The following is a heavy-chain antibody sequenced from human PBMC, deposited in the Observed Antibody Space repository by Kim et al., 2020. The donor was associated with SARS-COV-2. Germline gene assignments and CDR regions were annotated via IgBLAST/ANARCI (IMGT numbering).Heavy chain of an antibody. Sequence: SETLSLTCAVSGGSISSSNWWSWVRQPPGKGLEWIGEIYHSGSTNYNPSLKSRVTISVDKSKNQFSLKLSSVTAADTAVYYCARGFDAYSSSWYAYYYGIDVWGQGTTVTVSS. D-gene: IGHD6-13*01. CDR2: IYHSGST. J-gene: IGHJ6*02. CDR1: GGSISSSNW. V-gene: IGHV4-4*02. CDR3: ARGFDAYSSSWYAYYYGIDV.